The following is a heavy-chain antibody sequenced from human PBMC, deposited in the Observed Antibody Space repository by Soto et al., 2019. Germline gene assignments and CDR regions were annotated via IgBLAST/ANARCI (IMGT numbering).Heavy chain of an antibody. CDR2: FDPEDGET. D-gene: IGHD6-19*01. CDR1: GYTLTELS. Sequence: ASVKVSCKVSGYTLTELSMHWVRQAPGKGLEWMGGFDPEDGETIYAQKFQGRVTMTEDTSTDTAYMELSSLRSEDTAVYYCATGLSSGWYSSFGYWGQGTLVTVSS. J-gene: IGHJ4*02. CDR3: ATGLSSGWYSSFGY. V-gene: IGHV1-24*01.